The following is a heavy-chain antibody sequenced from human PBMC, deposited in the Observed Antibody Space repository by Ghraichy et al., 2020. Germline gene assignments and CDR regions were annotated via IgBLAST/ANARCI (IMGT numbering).Heavy chain of an antibody. V-gene: IGHV3-53*04. CDR1: GFTVSSNY. J-gene: IGHJ6*02. D-gene: IGHD6-19*01. CDR3: ASHPRYYSSGWYGDYYGMDV. Sequence: GVSLRLSCAASGFTVSSNYMSWVRQAPGKGLEWVSVIYSGGSTYYADSVKGRFTISRHNSKNTLYLQMNSLRAEDTAVYYCASHPRYYSSGWYGDYYGMDVWGQGTTVTVSS. CDR2: IYSGGST.